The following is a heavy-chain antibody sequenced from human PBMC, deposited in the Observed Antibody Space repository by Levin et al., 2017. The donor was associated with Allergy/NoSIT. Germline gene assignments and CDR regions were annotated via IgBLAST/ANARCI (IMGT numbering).Heavy chain of an antibody. J-gene: IGHJ4*02. CDR2: VSNSGGT. V-gene: IGHV4-39*01. CDR1: GGSINSSSKY. Sequence: NASETLSLTCTVSGGSINSSSKYWGWIRQPPGKGLEWVGTVSNSGGTYYNPSLKSRITISVDTSKNQFSLKLSSVTAADTAVYYCARRPSAYFVDHWGQGALVTVSS. CDR3: ARRPSAYFVDH. D-gene: IGHD3-10*01.